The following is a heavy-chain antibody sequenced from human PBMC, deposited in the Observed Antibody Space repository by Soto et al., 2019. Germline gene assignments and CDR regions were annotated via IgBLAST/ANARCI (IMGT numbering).Heavy chain of an antibody. CDR3: ASLFNYYDSSGYAEYYFDH. CDR1: GGSINSGYC. Sequence: QVQLQESGPGLVKPSQTLSLTCTVSGGSINSGYCWSWIRQHPGKGLEWIGYIYYSGSANYNPSLKGRVTMSVDTSTNQFSLKLSAVTAADTAVYYCASLFNYYDSSGYAEYYFDHWGQGTLVTVSS. V-gene: IGHV4-31*03. CDR2: IYYSGSA. D-gene: IGHD3-22*01. J-gene: IGHJ4*02.